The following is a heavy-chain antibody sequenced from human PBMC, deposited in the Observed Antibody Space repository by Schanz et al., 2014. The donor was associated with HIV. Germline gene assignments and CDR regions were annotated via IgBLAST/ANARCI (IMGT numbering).Heavy chain of an antibody. CDR2: ISYDVEKK. J-gene: IGHJ3*02. V-gene: IGHV3-30*02. CDR1: GFTFRSYG. Sequence: VQLVESGGGLVKPGGSLRLSCAASGFTFRSYGMHWVRQAPGKGLEWVAFISYDVEKKHFAQPVKGRFIISRDNSKNTLYLQMNSLRPEATAVYFCAKDLRQWLARGGNPLDIWGQGTMVTVS. CDR3: AKDLRQWLARGGNPLDI. D-gene: IGHD6-19*01.